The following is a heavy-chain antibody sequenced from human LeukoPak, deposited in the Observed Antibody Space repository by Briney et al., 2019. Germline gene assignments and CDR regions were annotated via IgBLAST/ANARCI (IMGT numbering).Heavy chain of an antibody. V-gene: IGHV1-18*01. D-gene: IGHD2-15*01. CDR2: ISAHNGKT. CDR1: VYTLSTSA. J-gene: IGHJ6*03. Sequence: GASVKVSCKASVYTLSTSAISWVRQAPGQGLEWMGWISAHNGKTNYAQKFQGRVTMTTDASTSTAHMALRSLISEDTAVYYCARWDLILVAGRQGHSYYYMDVWGKGTTVTVSS. CDR3: ARWDLILVAGRQGHSYYYMDV.